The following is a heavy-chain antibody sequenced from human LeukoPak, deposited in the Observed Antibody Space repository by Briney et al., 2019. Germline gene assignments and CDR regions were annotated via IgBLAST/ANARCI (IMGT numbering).Heavy chain of an antibody. D-gene: IGHD6-13*01. CDR2: ISGSGGST. Sequence: GGSLRLSCAASGFTFSSYAMSWVRQAPGKGLEWVSAISGSGGSTYYADSVKGRFTTSRDNSKNTLYLQMNSLRAEDTAVYYCAKGRAAAAGTFYFDYWGRGTLVTVSS. V-gene: IGHV3-23*01. J-gene: IGHJ4*02. CDR1: GFTFSSYA. CDR3: AKGRAAAAGTFYFDY.